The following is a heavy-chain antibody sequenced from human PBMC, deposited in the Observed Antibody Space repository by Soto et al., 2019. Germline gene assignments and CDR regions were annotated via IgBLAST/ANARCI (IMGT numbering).Heavy chain of an antibody. V-gene: IGHV5-51*01. J-gene: IGHJ4*01. D-gene: IGHD3-22*01. Sequence: GESLKISFRASGYSFINYWIGWVRQKPGKGLEWMGIIYPGDSDTKYSPSFQGQVTISADKSINTAYLQWRSLKASDTAIYFCVRGDSSDYYTAAPADYWGQGTLVTVSS. CDR3: VRGDSSDYYTAAPADY. CDR2: IYPGDSDT. CDR1: GYSFINYW.